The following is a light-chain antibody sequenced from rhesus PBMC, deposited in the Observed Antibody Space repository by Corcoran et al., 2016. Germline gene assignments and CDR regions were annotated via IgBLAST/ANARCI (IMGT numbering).Light chain of an antibody. CDR1: QGISSY. Sequence: DIQMTQSPSSLSASVGDTVTITCRASQGISSYLAWYQQKKGKAPKPLIYKAATLQSGVPSRFSGSGSGTDFTLTISSLQPEDFATYYCQQHYSDPYSFGQGTKVEIK. CDR2: KAA. J-gene: IGKJ2*01. CDR3: QQHYSDPYS. V-gene: IGKV1-25*01.